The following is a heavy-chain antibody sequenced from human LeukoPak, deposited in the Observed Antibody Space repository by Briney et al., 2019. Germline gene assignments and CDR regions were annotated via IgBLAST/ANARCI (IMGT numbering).Heavy chain of an antibody. D-gene: IGHD1-14*01. J-gene: IGHJ3*02. V-gene: IGHV4-39*07. CDR3: ARDKWAARNAFDI. Sequence: ASETLSLTCTVSGGSLSSSSYYWGWIRQPPRKGLEWIGSIYYSGSTYYNPSLKNRVTISIDPSKNQSSLKLSSATAADTAVYYCARDKWAARNAFDIWGQGTVVTVSS. CDR1: GGSLSSSSYY. CDR2: IYYSGST.